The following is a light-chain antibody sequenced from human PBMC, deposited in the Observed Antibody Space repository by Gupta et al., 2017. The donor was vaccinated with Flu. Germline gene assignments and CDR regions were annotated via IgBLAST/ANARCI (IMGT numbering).Light chain of an antibody. V-gene: IGLV2-8*01. CDR1: SSDVGGYNY. CDR2: EVS. CDR3: SSYAGSNNFVV. J-gene: IGLJ2*01. Sequence: QSALTQPPSASGSPGQSVTISCTGTSSDVGGYNYVSWYQHHPGKAPKLIIYEVSKRPSGVPDRFSGSKSGNTASLTVSRLQAEDEADYYCSSYAGSNNFVVFGGGTKLTVL.